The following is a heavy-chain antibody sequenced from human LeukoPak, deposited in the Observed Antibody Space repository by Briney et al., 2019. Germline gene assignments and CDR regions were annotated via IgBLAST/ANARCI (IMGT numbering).Heavy chain of an antibody. Sequence: GGTLRLSCAASGFTFSSYGMSWVRQAPGKGLEWVSAISGSGGSTYYANSVKGRFTISRDNSKNTLYLQMNSLRAEDTAVYYCAKGSGGYYYYMDVWGKGTAVTISS. V-gene: IGHV3-23*01. CDR2: ISGSGGST. D-gene: IGHD2-15*01. CDR1: GFTFSSYG. J-gene: IGHJ6*03. CDR3: AKGSGGYYYYMDV.